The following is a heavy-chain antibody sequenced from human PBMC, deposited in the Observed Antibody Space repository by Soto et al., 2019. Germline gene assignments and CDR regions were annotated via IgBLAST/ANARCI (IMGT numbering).Heavy chain of an antibody. CDR2: IIPIFGTA. CDR1: GGTFSSYA. J-gene: IGHJ6*02. D-gene: IGHD6-13*01. Sequence: ASVKVSCKASGGTFSSYAISWVRQAPGQGLEWMGGIIPIFGTANYAQKFQGRVTITADESTSTAYMELSSLRSEDTAVYYCAIHVSTTRIAAAGIYYYYGMDVWGQGTTVTVSS. V-gene: IGHV1-69*13. CDR3: AIHVSTTRIAAAGIYYYYGMDV.